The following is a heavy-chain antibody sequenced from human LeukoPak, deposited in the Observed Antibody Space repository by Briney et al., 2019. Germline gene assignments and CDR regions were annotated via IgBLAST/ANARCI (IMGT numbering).Heavy chain of an antibody. D-gene: IGHD2-2*01. V-gene: IGHV4-39*01. CDR3: ARLICSTSCYYYYYYYMDV. CDR2: IYYRGST. Sequence: PETLSLTCTVSGGSISSSSYYWGWIRQPPGKGLEWIVSIYYRGSTYYNPPLKSRVTISVDTSKNQFSLKLSYVTAADTAVYYCARLICSTSCYYYYYYYMDVWGKGTTVTVSS. CDR1: GGSISSSSYY. J-gene: IGHJ6*03.